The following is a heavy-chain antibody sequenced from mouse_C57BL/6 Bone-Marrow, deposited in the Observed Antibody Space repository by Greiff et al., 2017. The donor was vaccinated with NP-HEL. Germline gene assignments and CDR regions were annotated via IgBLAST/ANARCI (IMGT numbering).Heavy chain of an antibody. CDR3: ARQGLPDPLYAMDY. J-gene: IGHJ4*01. V-gene: IGHV5-12*01. Sequence: EVMLVESGGGLVQPGGSLKLSCAASGFTFSDSYMYWAPQTPAKRLEWVAYISNAGGSTYYPDTVKGRFTISRDNAKNTLYLQMSRLKSEDTAMYNWARQGLPDPLYAMDYWGQGTSGTVSS. CDR2: ISNAGGST. CDR1: GFTFSDSY.